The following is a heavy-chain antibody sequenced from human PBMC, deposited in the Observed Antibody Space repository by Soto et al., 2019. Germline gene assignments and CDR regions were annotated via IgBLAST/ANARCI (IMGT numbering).Heavy chain of an antibody. CDR3: ARDGDLRSDFWSGPLGGGWFDP. CDR2: IIPIFGST. Sequence: QVQLVQSGAEVRKPGSSVKVSCKASGGTFSNSAITWVRQAPGQGLEWVGGIIPIFGSTNYAQKFQGRVTITADESTSTAYMGLSSLTSEETAVYYCARDGDLRSDFWSGPLGGGWFDPWGQGTLVTVSS. J-gene: IGHJ5*02. V-gene: IGHV1-69*12. D-gene: IGHD3-3*01. CDR1: GGTFSNSA.